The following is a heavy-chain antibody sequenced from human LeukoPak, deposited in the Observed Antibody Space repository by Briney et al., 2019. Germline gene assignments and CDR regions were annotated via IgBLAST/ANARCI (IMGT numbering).Heavy chain of an antibody. CDR1: GYTFTIYD. CDR3: ARGARRYFSSEYWFDP. J-gene: IGHJ5*02. Sequence: ASVTVSFTGSGYTFTIYDINWVRQGPGQGRERVGWRNTNSCNSGYAHKFQGRVTMTRNTSISTAYMELSSLRSEDTAVYYCARGARRYFSSEYWFDPWGQGTLVTVSS. CDR2: RNTNSCNS. V-gene: IGHV1-8*01. D-gene: IGHD3-9*01.